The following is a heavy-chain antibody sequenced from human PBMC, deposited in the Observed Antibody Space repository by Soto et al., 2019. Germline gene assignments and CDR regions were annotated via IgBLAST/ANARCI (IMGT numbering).Heavy chain of an antibody. D-gene: IGHD6-19*01. CDR1: GFTFSSYG. J-gene: IGHJ4*02. Sequence: QVQLVESGGGVVQPGRSLRLSCAASGFTFSSYGTHWVRQAPGKGLEWVAVIWYDGSNKYYAESVKGRFTISRDNSKNTLYLQMNSLRAEDTAVYYCARDSHVGSGWQLTANYWGQGTLVTVSS. CDR2: IWYDGSNK. CDR3: ARDSHVGSGWQLTANY. V-gene: IGHV3-33*01.